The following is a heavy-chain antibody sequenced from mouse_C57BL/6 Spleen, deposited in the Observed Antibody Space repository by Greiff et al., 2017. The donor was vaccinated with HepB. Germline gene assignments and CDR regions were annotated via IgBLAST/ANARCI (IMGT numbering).Heavy chain of an antibody. D-gene: IGHD1-1*01. CDR3: ARKRGYYGSSLSFDY. CDR2: INPSNGGT. CDR1: GYTFTSYW. Sequence: VQLQQPGTELVKPGASVKLSCKASGYTFTSYWMHWVKQRPGQGLEWIGNINPSNGGTNYNEKFKSKATLTVDKYSSTSYMQLSSLTSADSAVYYCARKRGYYGSSLSFDYWGQGTTLTVSS. V-gene: IGHV1-53*01. J-gene: IGHJ2*01.